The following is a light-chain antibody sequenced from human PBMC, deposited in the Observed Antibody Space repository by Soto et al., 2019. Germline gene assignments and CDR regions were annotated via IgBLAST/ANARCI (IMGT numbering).Light chain of an antibody. CDR1: QGISSY. J-gene: IGKJ1*01. V-gene: IGKV1-9*01. CDR2: AAS. Sequence: DIQMTQSPSSLSASVVDRVTITFLASQGISSYLAWYQQKLGKAPKLLIYAASTLQSGVPSRFSGSGSGTDFTLTISSLQPEDFATYYCQQLNSYPWTFGQGTKVDI. CDR3: QQLNSYPWT.